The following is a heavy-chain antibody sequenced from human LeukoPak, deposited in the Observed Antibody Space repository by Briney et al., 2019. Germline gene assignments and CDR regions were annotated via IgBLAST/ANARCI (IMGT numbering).Heavy chain of an antibody. CDR1: GGSISSGGYS. CDR2: IYHSGST. Sequence: PSETLSLTCAVSGGSISSGGYSWSWIRQPPGKGLEWIGYIYHSGSTYYNPSLKSRVTISVDRSKNQFSLKLSSVTAADTAVYYCARAPPYGTHAFDIWGQGTMVTVSS. J-gene: IGHJ3*02. D-gene: IGHD4-17*01. V-gene: IGHV4-30-2*01. CDR3: ARAPPYGTHAFDI.